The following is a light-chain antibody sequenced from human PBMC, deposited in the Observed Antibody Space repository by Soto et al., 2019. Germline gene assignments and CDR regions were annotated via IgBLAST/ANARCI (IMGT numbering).Light chain of an antibody. Sequence: QSVLTQPASVSGSPGQSITIYCTGTSSDVGSYNLVSWYQQHPGKAPKLIIYGVTERPSGISNRFSGSKSGNTASLTISGLQAEDEADYYCCTYARSSTSLYVIGTGTKVTVL. CDR1: SSDVGSYNL. V-gene: IGLV2-23*02. CDR3: CTYARSSTSLYV. J-gene: IGLJ1*01. CDR2: GVT.